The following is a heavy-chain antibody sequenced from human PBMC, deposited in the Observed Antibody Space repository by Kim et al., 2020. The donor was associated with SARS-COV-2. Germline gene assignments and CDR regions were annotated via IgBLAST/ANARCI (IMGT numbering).Heavy chain of an antibody. CDR3: ARPHCYDSSGYSGYFDY. Sequence: GGSLRLSCAASGFTFSSYSMNWVRQAPGKGLEWVSYISSSSSTIYYADSVKGRFTISRDNAKNSLYLQMNSLRDEDTAVYYCARPHCYDSSGYSGYFDYWGQGTLVAVSS. CDR1: GFTFSSYS. D-gene: IGHD3-22*01. J-gene: IGHJ4*02. CDR2: ISSSSSTI. V-gene: IGHV3-48*02.